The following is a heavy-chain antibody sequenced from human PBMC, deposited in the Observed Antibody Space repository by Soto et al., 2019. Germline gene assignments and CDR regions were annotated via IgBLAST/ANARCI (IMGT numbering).Heavy chain of an antibody. CDR3: VRDGRTQEYSSGWYAL. Sequence: EVQLVESGGGLVQPGGSLRFSCAASGFSVGAFYMNWVRQAPGKGLQWVSKIYSGGGTSYADSVKGRFIISRDTSKNTVFLQLNSLTAGDTAVYYCVRDGRTQEYSSGWYALWGQGTLVTVSS. CDR1: GFSVGAFY. J-gene: IGHJ4*02. V-gene: IGHV3-66*01. CDR2: IYSGGGT. D-gene: IGHD6-19*01.